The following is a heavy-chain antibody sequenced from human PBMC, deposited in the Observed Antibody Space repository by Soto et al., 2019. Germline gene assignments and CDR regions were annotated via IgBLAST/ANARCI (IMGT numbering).Heavy chain of an antibody. Sequence: ASVKVSCKVSGYTLTELSMHWVRQAPGKGLEWMGGFDPEDGETIYAQKFQGRVTMTEDTSTDTAYMELSSLRSEDTAVYYCATYGSGSYLVSNYXYYWGQGTLVTVSS. CDR3: ATYGSGSYLVSNYXYY. V-gene: IGHV1-24*01. J-gene: IGHJ4*02. D-gene: IGHD3-10*01. CDR1: GYTLTELS. CDR2: FDPEDGET.